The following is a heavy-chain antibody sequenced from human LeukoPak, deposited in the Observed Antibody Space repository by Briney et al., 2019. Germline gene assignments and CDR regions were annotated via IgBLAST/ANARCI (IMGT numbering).Heavy chain of an antibody. D-gene: IGHD4-17*01. CDR3: ARANFYGEDY. V-gene: IGHV4-59*11. J-gene: IGHJ4*02. CDR1: GGSFSSHY. Sequence: PSETLSLTCTVSGGSFSSHYWSWIRQPPGKGLEWIGYINYSGTTNYNPSLKSRVTLSVDTSKNQFSLRLTSVTAADTAVYYCARANFYGEDYWGQGTLVTVSS. CDR2: INYSGTT.